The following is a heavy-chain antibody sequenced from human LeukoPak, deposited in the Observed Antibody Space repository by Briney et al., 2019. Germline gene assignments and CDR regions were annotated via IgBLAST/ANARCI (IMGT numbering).Heavy chain of an antibody. V-gene: IGHV4-30-2*01. CDR2: IYHSGST. Sequence: PSETLSLTCTVSGGSISSGGYYWSWIRQPPGKGLEWIGYIYHSGSTYYNPSLKSRVTISVDRSKNQFSLKLSSVTAADTAVYYCARAPIVGATTLFDYWGQGTLVTVSS. CDR3: ARAPIVGATTLFDY. CDR1: GGSISSGGYY. J-gene: IGHJ4*02. D-gene: IGHD1-26*01.